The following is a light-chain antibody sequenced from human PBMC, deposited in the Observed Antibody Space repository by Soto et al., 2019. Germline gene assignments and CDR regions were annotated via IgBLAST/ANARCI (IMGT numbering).Light chain of an antibody. CDR1: SSDVGSYNL. J-gene: IGLJ1*01. CDR3: CSYSGSSTPTYV. V-gene: IGLV2-23*01. CDR2: ENT. Sequence: QSALTQPASVSGSPGQSITISCTGTSSDVGSYNLVSWYQQHPGKAPKLMMYENTKRPSGVSNRFSGSKSGNTASLTISGLQAEDENEYYCCSYSGSSTPTYVFGTGTKLTVL.